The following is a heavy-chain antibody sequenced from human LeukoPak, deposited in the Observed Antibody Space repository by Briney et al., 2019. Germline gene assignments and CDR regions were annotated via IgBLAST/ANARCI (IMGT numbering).Heavy chain of an antibody. Sequence: SETLSLTCAVSGYSISSGYYWGWLRQPPGKGLEWIGIIYHSGSTYYNPSLKSRVTISVDTSKNQFSLKLSSVTAADTAVYYCAKRRESSGTDFDYWGQGTLVTVSS. CDR3: AKRRESSGTDFDY. J-gene: IGHJ4*02. D-gene: IGHD3-22*01. V-gene: IGHV4-38-2*01. CDR2: IYHSGST. CDR1: GYSISSGYY.